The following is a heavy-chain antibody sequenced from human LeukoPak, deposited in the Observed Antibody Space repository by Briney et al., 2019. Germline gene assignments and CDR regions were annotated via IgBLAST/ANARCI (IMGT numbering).Heavy chain of an antibody. CDR1: GGSFSGYY. Sequence: PSETLSLTCAVYGGSFSGYYWSWIRQPPGKGLEWIGEINHSGSTNYNPSLKSRVTISVDTSKNQFSLKLSSVTAADTAVYYCARSPQYFYDTTGYFDYWGRGTLVTVSS. J-gene: IGHJ4*02. CDR3: ARSPQYFYDTTGYFDY. CDR2: INHSGST. V-gene: IGHV4-34*01. D-gene: IGHD3-22*01.